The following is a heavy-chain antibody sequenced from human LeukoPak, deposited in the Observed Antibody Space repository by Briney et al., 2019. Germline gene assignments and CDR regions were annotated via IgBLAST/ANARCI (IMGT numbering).Heavy chain of an antibody. V-gene: IGHV4-39*01. CDR3: ARHEEYSSGWNVGPLYFDY. D-gene: IGHD6-19*01. CDR1: DGSKSSSSCSWVSSCY. J-gene: IGHJ4*02. Sequence: PSETLSLICTASDGSKSSSSCSWVSSCYWGWIRQPPGKGMERIGSIFYGGTTYYNPSLKSRVNISVDTDKNKFSLRLNSVTAADTAVYYCARHEEYSSGWNVGPLYFDYWGQGILVTVSS. CDR2: IFYGGTT.